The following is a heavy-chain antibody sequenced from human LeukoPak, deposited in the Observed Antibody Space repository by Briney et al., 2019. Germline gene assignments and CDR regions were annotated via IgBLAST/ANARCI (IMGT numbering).Heavy chain of an antibody. D-gene: IGHD6-19*01. CDR3: AKGRIAVAGTPFDY. J-gene: IGHJ4*02. V-gene: IGHV3-23*01. CDR1: GFSFSNYA. Sequence: PGGTLRLSCAASGFSFSNYAMSWVRQAPGKGLQWVSTITGSGGDTYYADSVKGRFTMSRDNSKNTLYLQMNSLRAEDTAVYYCAKGRIAVAGTPFDYWGQGTLVTVSS. CDR2: ITGSGGDT.